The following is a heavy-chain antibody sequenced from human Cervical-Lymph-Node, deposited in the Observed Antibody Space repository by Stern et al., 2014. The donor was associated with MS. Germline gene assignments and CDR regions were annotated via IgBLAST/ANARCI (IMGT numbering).Heavy chain of an antibody. Sequence: QVQLGQSGAEVKKPGSSVKVSCKASGGTFSSYAISWVRRAPGQGLAWMGGIIPMFGKADYAQKFQGRVTITADESTVTVYMELSSLRSEDTAVYYCGLNTGMDVHNWFDPWGQGTQVTVSS. CDR3: GLNTGMDVHNWFDP. CDR2: IIPMFGKA. V-gene: IGHV1-69*01. J-gene: IGHJ5*02. D-gene: IGHD5-18*01. CDR1: GGTFSSYA.